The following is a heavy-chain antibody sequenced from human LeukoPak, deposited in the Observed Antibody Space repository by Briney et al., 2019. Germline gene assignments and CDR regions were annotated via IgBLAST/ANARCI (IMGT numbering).Heavy chain of an antibody. Sequence: SETLSLTCTVSGGSISSYYWRWIRQPPGKGLEWIGYIYYSGSTNYNPSLKSRVTISVDTSKNQFSLKLSSVTAADTAVYYCARGSSSWPESDYWGQGTLVTVSS. D-gene: IGHD6-13*01. CDR2: IYYSGST. V-gene: IGHV4-59*01. CDR3: ARGSSSWPESDY. J-gene: IGHJ4*02. CDR1: GGSISSYY.